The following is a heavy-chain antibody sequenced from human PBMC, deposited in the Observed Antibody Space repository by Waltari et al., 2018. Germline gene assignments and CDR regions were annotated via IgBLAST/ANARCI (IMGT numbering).Heavy chain of an antibody. J-gene: IGHJ3*02. D-gene: IGHD3-3*01. Sequence: QLQLQESGPGLVKPSETLSLTCTVSGGSISSSSYYWGWIRQPPGKGLEWIGSIYYSGTTYDNPSLKSRVTISVDTSKNQFSLKLSSVTAADTAVYYCARLDYDFWSGYPEAFDIWGQGTMVTVSS. V-gene: IGHV4-39*01. CDR2: IYYSGTT. CDR3: ARLDYDFWSGYPEAFDI. CDR1: GGSISSSSYY.